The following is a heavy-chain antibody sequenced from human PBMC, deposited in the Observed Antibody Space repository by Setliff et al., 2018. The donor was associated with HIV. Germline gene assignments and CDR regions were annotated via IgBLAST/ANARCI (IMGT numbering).Heavy chain of an antibody. CDR3: AREHCSGGSCNGFDI. V-gene: IGHV4-61*02. Sequence: SETLSLTCTVSGDSVRSRPYYWNWIRQPAGKGLEWIGRFDSTGGTDYNPSLKSRVTISLDTSRNQFSLKLASVTAADTAMYYCAREHCSGGSCNGFDIWGQGTMVTVSS. CDR2: FDSTGGT. CDR1: GDSVRSRPYY. J-gene: IGHJ3*02. D-gene: IGHD2-15*01.